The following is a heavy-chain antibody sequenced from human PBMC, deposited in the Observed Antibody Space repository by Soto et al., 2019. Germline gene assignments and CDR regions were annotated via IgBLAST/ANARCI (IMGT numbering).Heavy chain of an antibody. CDR3: AKMGRSSGWYNWFDP. D-gene: IGHD6-19*01. Sequence: GGSLRLSCAASGFTFSSYAMSWVRQAPGKGLEWVSAISGSGGSTYYADSVKGRFTISRDNSKNTLYLQMNSLRAEDTAVYYCAKMGRSSGWYNWFDPWGQGALVTVSS. J-gene: IGHJ5*02. CDR2: ISGSGGST. V-gene: IGHV3-23*01. CDR1: GFTFSSYA.